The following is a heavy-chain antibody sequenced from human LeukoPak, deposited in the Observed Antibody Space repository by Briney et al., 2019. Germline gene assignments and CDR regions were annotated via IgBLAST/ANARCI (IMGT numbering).Heavy chain of an antibody. D-gene: IGHD2-2*01. CDR2: MNPNSGNT. CDR3: ARTLILGYCSSTSCPLGY. J-gene: IGHJ4*02. V-gene: IGHV1-8*03. Sequence: ASVKVSCKASGYTFTSYDINWVRQATGQGLEWMGWMNPNSGNTGYAQKFQGRVTITRNTSISTAYMELSSLRSEDTAVYYCARTLILGYCSSTSCPLGYWGQGTLVTVSS. CDR1: GYTFTSYD.